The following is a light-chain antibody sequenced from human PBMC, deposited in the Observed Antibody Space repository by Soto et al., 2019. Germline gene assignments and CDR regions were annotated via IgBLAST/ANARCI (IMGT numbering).Light chain of an antibody. J-gene: IGKJ1*01. Sequence: DIQMTQSPSTLSAPVGGRVTITCRASQSVGTWVAWYQQKPGKAPKLLIYGASNLESGVPSRFSGSGYGTEFTLTITTLQPDDFATYFCQQYNRNTWSFGPGTKV. V-gene: IGKV1-5*01. CDR1: QSVGTW. CDR3: QQYNRNTWS. CDR2: GAS.